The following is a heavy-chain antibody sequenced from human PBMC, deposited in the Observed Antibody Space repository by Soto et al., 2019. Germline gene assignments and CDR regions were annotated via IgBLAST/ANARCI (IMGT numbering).Heavy chain of an antibody. V-gene: IGHV3-23*01. CDR3: AKGVSSPSP. J-gene: IGHJ5*02. CDR2: IVNSGGST. CDR1: GFTFSNYA. D-gene: IGHD6-13*01. Sequence: GGSLRLSCAASGFTFSNYAMSWVRQAPGKGLEWVSGIVNSGGSTYYADSVKGRFTISRDNSRDTLFLQMNGLRVEDTALYYCAKGVSSPSPWGQGTLVTVSS.